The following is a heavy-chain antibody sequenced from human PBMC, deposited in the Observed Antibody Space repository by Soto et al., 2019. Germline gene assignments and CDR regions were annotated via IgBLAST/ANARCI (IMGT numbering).Heavy chain of an antibody. V-gene: IGHV5-10-1*03. CDR1: GYSFTSYW. J-gene: IGHJ5*02. CDR3: ARHWDSYGYEYWFDP. Sequence: EVQLVQSGAEVKKPGESLRISCKGSGYSFTSYWISWVRQMPGKGLEWMGRIDPSDSYTNYSPSFQGHVTISADKSISTAYLQWSSLKASDTAMYYCARHWDSYGYEYWFDPWGQGTLVTVSS. D-gene: IGHD5-18*01. CDR2: IDPSDSYT.